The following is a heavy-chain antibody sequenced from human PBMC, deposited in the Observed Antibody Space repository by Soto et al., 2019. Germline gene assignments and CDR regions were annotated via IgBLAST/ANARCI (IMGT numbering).Heavy chain of an antibody. CDR2: ISGSGGST. CDR1: GFTFSSYA. Sequence: PGGSLRLSCAASGFTFSSYAMSWVRQAPGKGPEWVSAISGSGGSTYYADSVKGRFTISRDNSKNTLHLQMDSLRAEDTAVYYCAKDPWSNPHPFDPWGQGTLVTVSS. J-gene: IGHJ5*02. D-gene: IGHD2-8*02. CDR3: AKDPWSNPHPFDP. V-gene: IGHV3-23*01.